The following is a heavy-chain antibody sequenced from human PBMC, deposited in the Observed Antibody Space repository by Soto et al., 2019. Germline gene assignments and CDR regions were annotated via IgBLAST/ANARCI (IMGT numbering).Heavy chain of an antibody. CDR1: GYSFTSYW. J-gene: IGHJ6*02. D-gene: IGHD3-22*01. V-gene: IGHV5-51*01. Sequence: PGESLKISCKGSGYSFTSYWIGWVRQMPGKGLEWMGIIYPGDSDTRYSPSFQGQVTISADKSISTAYLQWSSLKASDTAMYYCARLYDSSGYYYDPYYYYYYGMDVWGQGTTVTVSS. CDR3: ARLYDSSGYYYDPYYYYYYGMDV. CDR2: IYPGDSDT.